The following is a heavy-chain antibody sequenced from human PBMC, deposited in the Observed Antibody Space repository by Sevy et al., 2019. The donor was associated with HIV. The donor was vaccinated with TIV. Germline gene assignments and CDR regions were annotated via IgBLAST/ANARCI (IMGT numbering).Heavy chain of an antibody. CDR3: ARAVAETGDAFDI. V-gene: IGHV4-31*03. CDR1: GGSISSGGYY. D-gene: IGHD2-15*01. CDR2: IYYSGST. Sequence: SETLSLTCTVSGGSISSGGYYWSWIRQHPGKGLEWIGYIYYSGSTYYNASLKSRVTISVDTSKNQFSLKLSSVTAADTAVYYCARAVAETGDAFDIWGQGTMVTVSS. J-gene: IGHJ3*02.